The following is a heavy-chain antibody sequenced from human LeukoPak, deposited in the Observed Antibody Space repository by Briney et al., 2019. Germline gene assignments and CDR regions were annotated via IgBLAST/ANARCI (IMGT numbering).Heavy chain of an antibody. CDR1: GGSISSGGYY. V-gene: IGHV4-31*03. Sequence: SETLSLTCTVSGGSISSGGYYWSWIRQHPGKGLEWIGYIYYSGSTYYNPSLKSRVTISVDTSKNQFSLKLSSVTAADTAVYYCARVNYGSATKEDYWGQGTLVTVSS. D-gene: IGHD3-10*01. CDR2: IYYSGST. CDR3: ARVNYGSATKEDY. J-gene: IGHJ4*02.